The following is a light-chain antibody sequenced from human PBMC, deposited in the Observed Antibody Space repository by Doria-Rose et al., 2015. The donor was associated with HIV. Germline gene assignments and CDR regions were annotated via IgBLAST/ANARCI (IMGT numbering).Light chain of an antibody. CDR1: QSLVNSDGKTY. CDR3: HQYGTSWT. J-gene: IGKJ1*01. V-gene: IGKV2D-29*02. Sequence: EIVLTQSPLSLSVTPGQPASISCRSSQSLVNSDGKTYLYWYLQKPGQSPQLLIYEVSNRFSGVPDRFSGSGSGTDFTLTINRLEPEDFALYYCHQYGTSWTFGQGTKVEI. CDR2: EVS.